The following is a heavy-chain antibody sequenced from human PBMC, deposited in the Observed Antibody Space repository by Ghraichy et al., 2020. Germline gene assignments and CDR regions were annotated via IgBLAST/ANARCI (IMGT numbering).Heavy chain of an antibody. D-gene: IGHD5-24*01. J-gene: IGHJ4*02. Sequence: GESLNISCSASGFNFSSNWMSWVRQAPGKGLEWVANIRQDGSSKYYVDSARGRFTISRDNAKSSLYLQMNSLRADDTGVYYCARAADGYQWGRGTFVTVTS. CDR2: IRQDGSSK. CDR1: GFNFSSNW. CDR3: ARAADGYQ. V-gene: IGHV3-7*04.